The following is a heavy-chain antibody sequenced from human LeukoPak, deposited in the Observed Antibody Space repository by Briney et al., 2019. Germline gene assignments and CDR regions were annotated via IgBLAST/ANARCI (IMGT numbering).Heavy chain of an antibody. J-gene: IGHJ5*02. CDR3: ARDHSCGGGSCYSRFDP. V-gene: IGHV4-31*03. CDR2: IYYSGST. D-gene: IGHD2-15*01. Sequence: SETLSLTCTVSGGSISSGGYYWSWIRQHPGKGLEWIGYIYYSGSTYYNPSLKSRVTISVDTSKNQFSLKLSSVTAADRAVYYCARDHSCGGGSCYSRFDPWGQGTLVTVSS. CDR1: GGSISSGGYY.